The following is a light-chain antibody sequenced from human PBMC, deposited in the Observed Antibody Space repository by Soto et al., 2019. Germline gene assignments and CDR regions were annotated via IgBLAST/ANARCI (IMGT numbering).Light chain of an antibody. Sequence: DIQMTQSPSSLSASVGDRVTITCRASQSISSYLNWYHQKPGKAPKLLIYSASSLQSGVPSRFSGSGSGTDFTLTISSLQPEDFATYYCQQSHTTPSTFGQGTKVEIK. CDR1: QSISSY. CDR2: SAS. V-gene: IGKV1-39*01. CDR3: QQSHTTPST. J-gene: IGKJ1*01.